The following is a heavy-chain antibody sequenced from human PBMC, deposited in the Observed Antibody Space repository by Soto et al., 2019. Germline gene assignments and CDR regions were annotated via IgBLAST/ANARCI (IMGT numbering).Heavy chain of an antibody. J-gene: IGHJ4*02. CDR3: ARSGGTYYFAP. CDR2: FVPMFSSS. Sequence: QVQLVQSGAEVRKPGSSVNVSCKASGTTFSTHGIHWVRQAPGQGLEWMGGFVPMFSSSNYPQKFQGRLTIVADESKNSAYMELSSMRDDDSAIYYCARSGGTYYFAPWGQGTLVTVSS. CDR1: GTTFSTHG. V-gene: IGHV1-69*01. D-gene: IGHD1-1*01.